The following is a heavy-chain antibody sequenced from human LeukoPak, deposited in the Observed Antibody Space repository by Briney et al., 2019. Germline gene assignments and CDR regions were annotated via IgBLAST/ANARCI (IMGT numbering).Heavy chain of an antibody. D-gene: IGHD6-13*01. CDR3: ARGSSWYYYYGMDV. V-gene: IGHV3-11*01. J-gene: IGHJ6*02. CDR1: GFTFSDYY. Sequence: GGSLRLSCAASGFTFSDYYMSWIRQAPGKGLEWVSYISSSGSTIYYADSEKGRFTISRDNAKNSLYLQMNSLRAEDTAVYYCARGSSWYYYYGMDVWGQGTTVTVSS. CDR2: ISSSGSTI.